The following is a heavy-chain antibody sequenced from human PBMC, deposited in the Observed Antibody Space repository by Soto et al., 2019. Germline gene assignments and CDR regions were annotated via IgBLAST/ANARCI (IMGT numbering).Heavy chain of an antibody. J-gene: IGHJ4*02. V-gene: IGHV4-59*01. Sequence: SETLSLTCTVSGGSISSYYWSWIRQPPGKGLEWIGYIYYSGSTNYNPSLKSRVTISVDTSKNQFSLKLSSVTAADTAVYYCASGSYQTGVVDYWGQGTLVTVSS. D-gene: IGHD1-26*01. CDR2: IYYSGST. CDR1: GGSISSYY. CDR3: ASGSYQTGVVDY.